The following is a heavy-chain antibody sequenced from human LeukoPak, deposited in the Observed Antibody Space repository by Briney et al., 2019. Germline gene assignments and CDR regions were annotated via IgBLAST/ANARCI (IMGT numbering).Heavy chain of an antibody. CDR1: GFTFSSYA. CDR2: ISGSGGST. D-gene: IGHD6-13*01. Sequence: GGLRLSCAASGFTFSSYAMSWVRQAPGKGLEWVSAISGSGGSTYYADSVKGRFTISRDNSKNTLYLQMNSLRAEDTAVYYCAKEGATGYSSRWYVDYWGQGTLVTVSS. V-gene: IGHV3-23*01. CDR3: AKEGATGYSSRWYVDY. J-gene: IGHJ4*02.